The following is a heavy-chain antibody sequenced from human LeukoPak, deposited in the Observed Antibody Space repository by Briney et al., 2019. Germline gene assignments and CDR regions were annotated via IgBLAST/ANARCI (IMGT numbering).Heavy chain of an antibody. CDR1: GGSISSSSYY. D-gene: IGHD3-9*01. Sequence: SETLSLTCTVSGGSISSSSYYWGWIRQPPGKGLEWIGSIYYSGSTYYNPSLKSRVTISVDTSKNQFSLKLSSVTAADTAVYYCARDRVSPLTDRSYWYFDLWGRGTLVTVSS. J-gene: IGHJ2*01. CDR3: ARDRVSPLTDRSYWYFDL. V-gene: IGHV4-39*07. CDR2: IYYSGST.